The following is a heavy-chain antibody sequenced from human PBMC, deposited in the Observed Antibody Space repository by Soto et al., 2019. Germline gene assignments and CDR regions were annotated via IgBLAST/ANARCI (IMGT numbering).Heavy chain of an antibody. Sequence: QAGGYLRLSSAASGFTVSSYAMHWVRQALGKGLEWVAVISYDGINKYYADSVKGRFTISRDNSKNTLYLEMNSLRAEDTAGYYVASLVFLEWLLPPPYGMDVWGEGTTVTVSP. CDR2: ISYDGINK. V-gene: IGHV3-30-3*01. J-gene: IGHJ6*04. CDR3: ASLVFLEWLLPPPYGMDV. D-gene: IGHD3-3*01. CDR1: GFTVSSYA.